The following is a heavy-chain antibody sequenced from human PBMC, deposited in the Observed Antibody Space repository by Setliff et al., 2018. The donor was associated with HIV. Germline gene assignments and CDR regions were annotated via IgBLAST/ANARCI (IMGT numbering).Heavy chain of an antibody. J-gene: IGHJ3*02. CDR3: SKTVVGDSYALPNDGFDI. CDR2: IYYSGST. V-gene: IGHV4-28*06. D-gene: IGHD3-16*01. CDR1: GYSISSSPW. Sequence: SETLSLTCAVSGYSISSSPWWGWIRQPPGKGLEWIWYIYYSGSTNYNPSLKSRATMSVDTSDNRFSLKLSSVTALDTAVYYCSKTVVGDSYALPNDGFDIWGQGTMVTVSS.